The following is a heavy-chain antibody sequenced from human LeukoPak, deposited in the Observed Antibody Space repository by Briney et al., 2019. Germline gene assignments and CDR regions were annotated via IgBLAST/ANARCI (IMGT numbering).Heavy chain of an antibody. CDR2: IYSGGGT. D-gene: IGHD4-23*01. J-gene: IGHJ4*02. CDR3: AKGLSGGGQRGYFDY. V-gene: IGHV3-53*05. CDR1: EFTVSSNY. Sequence: GGSLRLSCAASEFTVSSNYMSWVRQAPGKGLEWVSVIYSGGGTFYADSVKGRFTISRDNSKNTLYLQMNSLRAEDTAVYYCAKGLSGGGQRGYFDYWGQGTLVTVSS.